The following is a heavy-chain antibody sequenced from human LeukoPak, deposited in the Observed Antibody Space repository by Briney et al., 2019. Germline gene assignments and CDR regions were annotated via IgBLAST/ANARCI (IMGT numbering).Heavy chain of an antibody. CDR2: INPNSGGP. Sequence: ASVKVSCKASGYTFTGYYIHWVRQAPGQGLEWMGWINPNSGGPNYAQKFQGRVTKTRDTSISTAYMEMSRLRSDDTAVYYRARDVSAGGTNWFDPWGQGTLVTVSS. CDR1: GYTFTGYY. CDR3: ARDVSAGGTNWFDP. V-gene: IGHV1-2*02. J-gene: IGHJ5*02. D-gene: IGHD3-16*01.